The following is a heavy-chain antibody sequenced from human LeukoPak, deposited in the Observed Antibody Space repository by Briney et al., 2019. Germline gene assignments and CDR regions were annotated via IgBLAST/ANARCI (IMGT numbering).Heavy chain of an antibody. Sequence: GGSLRLSCAPSGFISNNYWMSWVRQAPGKGLEWVAFIRYDGSNKYYADSVKGRFTISRDNAKNSLYLQMNSLRAEDTAVYYCAELGITMIGGVWGKGTTVTISS. CDR1: GFISNNYW. CDR3: AELGITMIGGV. V-gene: IGHV3-30*02. CDR2: IRYDGSNK. D-gene: IGHD3-10*02. J-gene: IGHJ6*04.